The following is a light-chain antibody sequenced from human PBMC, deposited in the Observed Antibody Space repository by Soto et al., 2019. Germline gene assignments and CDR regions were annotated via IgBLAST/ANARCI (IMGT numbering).Light chain of an antibody. CDR1: QTINNW. V-gene: IGKV1-5*03. J-gene: IGKJ1*01. CDR2: GVS. Sequence: DIQLTQSPSTVSASVGDSVTITCRSSQTINNWLAWYQQKSGKAPKLLVFGVSTLKTGVPSRFSGSGSGTEFTLTINGLQPDDFATYYCQQYRSVPTWAFGQGTTVEVK. CDR3: QQYRSVPTWA.